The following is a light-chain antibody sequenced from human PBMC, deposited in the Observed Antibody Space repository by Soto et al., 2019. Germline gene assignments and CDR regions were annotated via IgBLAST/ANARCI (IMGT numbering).Light chain of an antibody. V-gene: IGKV3-20*01. CDR1: QSVTTR. Sequence: IVVTQSPCTLSLSPGERVTLSCRASQSVTTRLAWYQHKPGQAPTLLMSGASNRASGVPVRFSGSGSGTDFTLTITRLEPEDFALYCCQQYGGSPITFGLGTRLEIK. CDR2: GAS. CDR3: QQYGGSPIT. J-gene: IGKJ5*01.